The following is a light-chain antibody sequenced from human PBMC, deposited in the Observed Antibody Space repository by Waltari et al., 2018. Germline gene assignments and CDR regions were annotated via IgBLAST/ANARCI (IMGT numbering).Light chain of an antibody. CDR2: SNH. CDR3: AAWDDSLNGWV. V-gene: IGLV1-44*01. J-gene: IGLJ3*02. CDR1: SSNIGSNT. Sequence: QSVLTQPPSASGTPGQRVTISCSGSSSNIGSNTATWYQQPPGTAPKLLIYSNHQRPSGVPDRFSGSKSGTSASLAISGLQSEDEADYYCAAWDDSLNGWVFGGGTKLTVL.